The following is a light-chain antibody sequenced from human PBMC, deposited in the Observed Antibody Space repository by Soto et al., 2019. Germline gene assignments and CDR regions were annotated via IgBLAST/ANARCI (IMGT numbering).Light chain of an antibody. V-gene: IGKV3-15*01. CDR3: QQYNNWPPVT. J-gene: IGKJ2*01. Sequence: EIVMTQSPVTLSVSPGEGATLSCRASQSVSSNLAWYQQKPGQAPRLLIYGASTRATGIPARFSGSGSGTEFTLTISSLKSEDFADYYCQQYNNWPPVTFGQGTKLEIK. CDR2: GAS. CDR1: QSVSSN.